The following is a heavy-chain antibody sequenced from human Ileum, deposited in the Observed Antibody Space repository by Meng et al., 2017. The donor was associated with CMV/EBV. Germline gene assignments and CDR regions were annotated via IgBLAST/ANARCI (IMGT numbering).Heavy chain of an antibody. D-gene: IGHD4-17*01. V-gene: IGHV4-4*07. CDR3: AREENTVNQFEY. J-gene: IGHJ4*02. CDR2: INAGGST. CDR1: GGSISTYY. Sequence: QGPPPQSGPVLVKPSGTLSRTCAVSGGSISTYYWTWVRQPAGKGMEWIGRINAGGSTNDNPSLKSRVTMSVDTSKNQFSLKVTSVTAADTAVYYCAREENTVNQFEYWGQGTLVTVSS.